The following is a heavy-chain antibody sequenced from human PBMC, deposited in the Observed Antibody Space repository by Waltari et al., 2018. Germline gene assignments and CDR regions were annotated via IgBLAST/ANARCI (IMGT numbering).Heavy chain of an antibody. D-gene: IGHD6-19*01. J-gene: IGHJ4*02. CDR3: ARGASGWGGRDFDY. CDR1: GGSISSYY. Sequence: QVQLQESGPGLVKPSETLSLTCTVSGGSISSYYWSWIRQPPGKGLEWIGYIYYSGSTNYNPSLKIRVTISVDTSKNQFSLKLSSVTAADTAVYYCARGASGWGGRDFDYWGQGTLVTVSS. CDR2: IYYSGST. V-gene: IGHV4-59*01.